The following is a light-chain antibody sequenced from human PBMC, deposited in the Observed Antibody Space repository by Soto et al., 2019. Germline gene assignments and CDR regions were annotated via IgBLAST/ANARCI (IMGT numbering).Light chain of an antibody. J-gene: IGKJ2*01. Sequence: DIQMTQSPSTLSASVGDRVTITCRASHSSSRWLAWYQQKPGHAPKVLIYKASNLETGVPPRFSGSGSETEFTLTISRLQPDDYATYYCQQYNGYPYTFGQGTKVEI. CDR1: HSSSRW. CDR2: KAS. CDR3: QQYNGYPYT. V-gene: IGKV1-5*03.